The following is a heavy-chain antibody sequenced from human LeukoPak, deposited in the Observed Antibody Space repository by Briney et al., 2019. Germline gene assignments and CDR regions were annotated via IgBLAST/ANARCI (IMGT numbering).Heavy chain of an antibody. Sequence: SETLSLTCTVFGDSISNYYWSWLRQPAGKGLEWIGRFYSSGNVKYNSSLQSRVIVSVDTSKNQFSLKLTSVTAADTAVYYCAREGVGGIYYFDYWGQGTLVTVSS. J-gene: IGHJ4*02. CDR2: FYSSGNV. D-gene: IGHD3-16*01. CDR1: GDSISNYY. V-gene: IGHV4-4*07. CDR3: AREGVGGIYYFDY.